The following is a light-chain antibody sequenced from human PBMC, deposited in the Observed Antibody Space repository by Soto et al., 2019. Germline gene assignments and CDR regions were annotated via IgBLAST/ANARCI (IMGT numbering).Light chain of an antibody. Sequence: IELTQSPGTLSLSPVERATLSCSSSQSVSNNYLAWYQQKPGQAPRLLIYGASTRATGIPARFSGSGSGTEFTFTVSSLQSEDFAVYYCQQYNNWPRTFGQGTKVDIK. CDR2: GAS. J-gene: IGKJ1*01. V-gene: IGKV3-15*01. CDR3: QQYNNWPRT. CDR1: QSVSNN.